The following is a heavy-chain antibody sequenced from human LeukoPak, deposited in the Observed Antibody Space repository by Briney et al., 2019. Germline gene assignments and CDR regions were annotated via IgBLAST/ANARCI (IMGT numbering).Heavy chain of an antibody. D-gene: IGHD4-17*01. CDR3: ARVGVNYGDSYPFDY. Sequence: GGSLRLSCAASGFTVSSNYMSWVRQAPGKGLEWVSVIYSGGSTYYADSVKGRFTISRDNSKSTLYLQMNSLRAEDTAVFYCARVGVNYGDSYPFDYWGQGTLVTVSS. CDR1: GFTVSSNY. J-gene: IGHJ4*02. CDR2: IYSGGST. V-gene: IGHV3-66*01.